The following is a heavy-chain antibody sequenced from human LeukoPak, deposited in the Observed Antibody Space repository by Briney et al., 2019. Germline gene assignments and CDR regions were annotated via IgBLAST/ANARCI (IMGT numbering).Heavy chain of an antibody. V-gene: IGHV3-43*02. J-gene: IGHJ1*01. Sequence: GGSLRLSCAASGFTFDDYAMHWVSQAPGNGLEWVSLISGDGGSTYYGDSVKGRFTISRDNSKNSLYLQMNSLGTEDTALYYCAKDSSGYYYVFQHWGQGTLVTVSS. D-gene: IGHD3-22*01. CDR1: GFTFDDYA. CDR2: ISGDGGST. CDR3: AKDSSGYYYVFQH.